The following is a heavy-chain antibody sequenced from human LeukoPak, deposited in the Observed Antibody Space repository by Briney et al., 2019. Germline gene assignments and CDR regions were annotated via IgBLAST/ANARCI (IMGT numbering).Heavy chain of an antibody. D-gene: IGHD7-27*01. J-gene: IGHJ4*02. CDR2: MNEDGSVA. Sequence: GGSLRLSCSVSGFNIRSSWMSWVRQTPGRGLEWVADMNEDGSVALYVDSVKGRFTVSRDNAKNSLYLQMNYLRGEDTAVYYCARDPAWGAIDYWGQGTLVTVSS. CDR1: GFNIRSSW. V-gene: IGHV3-7*01. CDR3: ARDPAWGAIDY.